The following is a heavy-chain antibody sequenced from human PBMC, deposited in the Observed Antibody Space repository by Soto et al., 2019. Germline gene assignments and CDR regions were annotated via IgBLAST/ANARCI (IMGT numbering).Heavy chain of an antibody. Sequence: EVQLVESGGGLVQPGGSLRLSCAASGFTVSSHYINWVRQAPGKGLAWVSVIYNSGTSFYADYVKGRFTVSRDTAKNSVFLQMSSLRAEDTAVYFCARGTWIVRGLIPDAFDIWCQGTMVPVSS. CDR1: GFTVSSHY. V-gene: IGHV3-66*01. CDR2: IYNSGTS. J-gene: IGHJ3*02. D-gene: IGHD3-10*01. CDR3: ARGTWIVRGLIPDAFDI.